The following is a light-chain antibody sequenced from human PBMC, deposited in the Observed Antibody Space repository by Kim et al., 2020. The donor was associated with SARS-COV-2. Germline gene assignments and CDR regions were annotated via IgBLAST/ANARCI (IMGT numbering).Light chain of an antibody. CDR3: QAWDSSTWV. V-gene: IGLV3-1*01. J-gene: IGLJ2*01. Sequence: VSPGQTASITCSGDKLGDKYACWYQQKPGQSPVLVIYQDNQRPSGIPERFSGSNSGNTATLTISGTQAMDEADYYCQAWDSSTWVFGGGTQLTVL. CDR2: QDN. CDR1: KLGDKY.